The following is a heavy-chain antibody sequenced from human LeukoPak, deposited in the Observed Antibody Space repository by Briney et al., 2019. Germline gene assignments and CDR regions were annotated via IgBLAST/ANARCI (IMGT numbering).Heavy chain of an antibody. CDR1: GDSMSNSW. J-gene: IGHJ4*02. D-gene: IGHD3-16*01. CDR3: ARDSRGGGPDFDY. V-gene: IGHV4-59*01. CDR2: IYHSGTPT. Sequence: PSETLSLTCTVSGDSMSNSWWAWIRQPPGKGLEWIGYIYHSGTPTSYTPSLKSRVTIAIDTSRNQFSLKLSSLTAADTAVYYCARDSRGGGPDFDYWGQGTLVTVSS.